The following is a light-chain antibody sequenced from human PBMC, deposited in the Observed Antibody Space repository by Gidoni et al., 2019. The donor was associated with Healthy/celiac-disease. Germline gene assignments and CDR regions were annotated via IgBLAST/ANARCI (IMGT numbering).Light chain of an antibody. CDR1: QSISSW. Sequence: DIQMTQSPSTLSASVGDRVTITCRASQSISSWLAWYQQKPGKAPKLLIYKASSLESGVPSRFSGSGSGTEFTLTISRLQPDDFETYDCKHSATFGQXTKVEIK. CDR3: KHSAT. J-gene: IGKJ1*01. CDR2: KAS. V-gene: IGKV1-5*03.